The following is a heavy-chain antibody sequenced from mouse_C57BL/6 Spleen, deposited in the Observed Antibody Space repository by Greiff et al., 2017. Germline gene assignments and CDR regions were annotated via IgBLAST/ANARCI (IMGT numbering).Heavy chain of an antibody. CDR1: GYAFTNYL. J-gene: IGHJ2*01. Sequence: QVQLQQSGAELVRPGTSVKVSCKASGYAFTNYLIEWVKQRPGQGLEWIGVINPGSGGTNYNEKFKGKATLTADKSSSTAYMQLSSLTSEDSAVYFCARSNYYGSRSDYFDYWGQGTTLTVSS. CDR2: INPGSGGT. D-gene: IGHD1-1*01. CDR3: ARSNYYGSRSDYFDY. V-gene: IGHV1-54*01.